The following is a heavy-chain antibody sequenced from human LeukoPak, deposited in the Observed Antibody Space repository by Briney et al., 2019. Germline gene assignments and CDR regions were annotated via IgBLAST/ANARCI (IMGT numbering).Heavy chain of an antibody. CDR1: EFILSNWW. V-gene: IGHV3-7*01. Sequence: GGSLRLSCAASEFILSNWWMTWVRQAPGKGLEWVASIKPDGSENYYVDSVKGRFTVSRDNARSSLYLQMNSLRAEDTAVYYCARGHYGMGVWGQGTTVTVSS. CDR2: IKPDGSEN. J-gene: IGHJ6*02. CDR3: ARGHYGMGV.